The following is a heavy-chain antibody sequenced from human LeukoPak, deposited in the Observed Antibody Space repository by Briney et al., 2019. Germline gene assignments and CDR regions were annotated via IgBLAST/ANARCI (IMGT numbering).Heavy chain of an antibody. CDR2: IAVTPDGPAT. Sequence: PGGSLRLSCAASGFTFSSNAMSWVRQTPGKGLQWVARIAVTPDGPATDYATPVRGRFTISRDDSRNMVYLQMSSLRTDDTAVYYCVWSSTWDKRFYLDQWGQGTLVTVSS. CDR1: GFTFSSNA. V-gene: IGHV3-15*04. D-gene: IGHD6-6*01. CDR3: VWSSTWDKRFYLDQ. J-gene: IGHJ4*02.